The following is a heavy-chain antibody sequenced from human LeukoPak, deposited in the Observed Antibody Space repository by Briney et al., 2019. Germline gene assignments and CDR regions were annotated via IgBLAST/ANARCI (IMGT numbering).Heavy chain of an antibody. D-gene: IGHD3-3*01. CDR1: GFTFSSYS. J-gene: IGHJ6*03. V-gene: IGHV3-21*01. CDR3: ARPYYDFWSGYYAGGSHYYYYMDV. Sequence: GGSLRLSCAASGFTFSSYSMNWVRQAPGKGLEWVSSISSSSSYIYYADSVKGRFTISRDDAKNSLYLQMNSLRAEDTAVYYCARPYYDFWSGYYAGGSHYYYYMDVWGKGTTVTVSS. CDR2: ISSSSSYI.